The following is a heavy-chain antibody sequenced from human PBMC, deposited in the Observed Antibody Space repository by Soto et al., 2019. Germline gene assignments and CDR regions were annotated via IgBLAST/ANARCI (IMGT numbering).Heavy chain of an antibody. V-gene: IGHV4-39*01. CDR3: SRRFSFGSGKYGVDV. CDR2: ISYTGST. CDR1: GGSISSTKNY. Sequence: PSETLSLTCTVSGGSISSTKNYWGWIRQPPGKGLERIGTISYTGSTYYNPSLNGRVIISADTSKNQFSLKLSSLTAADTAVYYCSRRFSFGSGKYGVDVWGQGTMVTVSS. D-gene: IGHD3-10*01. J-gene: IGHJ6*02.